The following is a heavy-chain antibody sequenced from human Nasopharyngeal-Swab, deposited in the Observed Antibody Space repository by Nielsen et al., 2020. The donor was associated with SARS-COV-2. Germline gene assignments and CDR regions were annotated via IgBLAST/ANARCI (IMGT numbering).Heavy chain of an antibody. V-gene: IGHV3-49*04. CDR1: GFAFGSYA. Sequence: GGSLRLSCSSSGFAFGSYAMTWVRQAPGKGLAWVRFIRRTPYGATTEYAASVKGRFTFSRDDSKSVVYLQMNSLETEDTAVYYCTRGRRPDANTLYFYMDVWGKGTTVTVSS. CDR2: IRRTPYGATT. J-gene: IGHJ6*03. D-gene: IGHD1-14*01. CDR3: TRGRRPDANTLYFYMDV.